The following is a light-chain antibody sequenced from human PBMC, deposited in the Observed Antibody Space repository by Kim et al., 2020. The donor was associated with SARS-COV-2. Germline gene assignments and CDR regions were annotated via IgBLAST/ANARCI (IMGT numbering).Light chain of an antibody. CDR1: KLGDKY. CDR2: QDS. Sequence: SYELTQPPSVSVSPGQTASITCSGDKLGDKYACWYQQKPGQSPVLVIYQDSKRPSGIPERFSGSNSGNTATLTISGTQALDEADYYCPAWDSSNVVFGGG. V-gene: IGLV3-1*01. CDR3: PAWDSSNVV. J-gene: IGLJ2*01.